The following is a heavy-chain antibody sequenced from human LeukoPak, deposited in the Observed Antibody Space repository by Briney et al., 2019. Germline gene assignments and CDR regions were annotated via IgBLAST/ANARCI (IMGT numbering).Heavy chain of an antibody. CDR1: GFSFSSYE. Sequence: GGSLRLSCAASGFSFSSYEMNWVRQARGKGLAWISYISASGTLTHYADSAEGRFTISRDNTKNSLYLQMNSLRGEDTAVYYCARDGTPIYSNGWVYMDVWGKGTTVTISS. J-gene: IGHJ6*04. CDR3: ARDGTPIYSNGWVYMDV. CDR2: ISASGTLT. V-gene: IGHV3-48*03. D-gene: IGHD6-19*01.